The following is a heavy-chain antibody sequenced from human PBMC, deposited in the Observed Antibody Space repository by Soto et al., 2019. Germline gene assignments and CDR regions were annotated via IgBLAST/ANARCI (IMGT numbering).Heavy chain of an antibody. J-gene: IGHJ4*02. Sequence: GESLKISCKGSGYSFTSYWIGWVRQMPGKGLEWMGIIYPGDSGTRYSPSFQGQVTISADKSISTAYLQWSSLKASDTAMYYCARGDYDFWSGRSFDYWGQGTLVTVSS. CDR3: ARGDYDFWSGRSFDY. D-gene: IGHD3-3*01. V-gene: IGHV5-51*01. CDR1: GYSFTSYW. CDR2: IYPGDSGT.